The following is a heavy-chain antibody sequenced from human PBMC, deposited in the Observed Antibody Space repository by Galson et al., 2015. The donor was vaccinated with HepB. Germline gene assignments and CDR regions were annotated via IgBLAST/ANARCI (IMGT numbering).Heavy chain of an antibody. D-gene: IGHD4-23*01. CDR2: IYYSGST. CDR3: ARGRHDYGGKAFDY. Sequence: LSLTCTVSGGSISSYYWSWIRQPPGKGLEWIGYIYYSGSTMYNPSLKSRVTISLYMSRNQFSLKLTSVTAADTAVYYCARGRHDYGGKAFDYWGQGTLVTVSS. J-gene: IGHJ4*02. V-gene: IGHV4-59*01. CDR1: GGSISSYY.